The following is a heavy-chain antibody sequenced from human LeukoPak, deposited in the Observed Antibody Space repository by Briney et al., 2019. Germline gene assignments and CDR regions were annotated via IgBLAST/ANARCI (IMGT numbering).Heavy chain of an antibody. CDR3: ARELAITGSSDYYGMDV. CDR1: GGTFSSYA. J-gene: IGHJ6*02. V-gene: IGHV1-69*13. Sequence: SVKVSCKAFGGTFSSYAISWVRQAPGQGLEWMGGIIPIFGTANYAQKLQGRVTITADESTSTAYMELSSLRSEDTAVYYCARELAITGSSDYYGMDVWGQGTTVTVSS. D-gene: IGHD1-20*01. CDR2: IIPIFGTA.